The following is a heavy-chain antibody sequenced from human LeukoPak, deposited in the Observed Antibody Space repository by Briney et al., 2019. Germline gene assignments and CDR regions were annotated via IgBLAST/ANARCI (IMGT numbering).Heavy chain of an antibody. CDR3: ARDLGGYNYYYYGMDV. V-gene: IGHV1-69*04. CDR2: VIPILGIA. J-gene: IGHJ6*02. Sequence: ASVKVSCKASGGTFSSYAISWVRQAPGQGLEWMGRVIPILGIANYAQKFQGRVTITADKSTSTAYMELSSLRSEDTAVYYCARDLGGYNYYYYGMDVWGQGTTVTVSS. D-gene: IGHD3-22*01. CDR1: GGTFSSYA.